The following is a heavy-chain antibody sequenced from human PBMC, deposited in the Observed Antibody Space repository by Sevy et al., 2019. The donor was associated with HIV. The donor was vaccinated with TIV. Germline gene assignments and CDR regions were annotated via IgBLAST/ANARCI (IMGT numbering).Heavy chain of an antibody. V-gene: IGHV4-34*01. CDR2: INHSGST. CDR3: ARSPPVVVVPGAPSWFDP. D-gene: IGHD2-2*01. CDR1: GGSFSGYY. Sequence: SESLSLTCAVHGGSFSGYYWSWIRQPPGKGLEWIGEINHSGSTNYNPSLKSRVTISVDTSKKQFSLKLSSVTAADTAVYYCARSPPVVVVPGAPSWFDPWGQGTMVTVSS. J-gene: IGHJ5*02.